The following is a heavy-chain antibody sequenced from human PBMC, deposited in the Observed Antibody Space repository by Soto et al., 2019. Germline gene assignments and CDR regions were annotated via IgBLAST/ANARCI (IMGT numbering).Heavy chain of an antibody. Sequence: QVQLVESGGGVVQPGRSLRLSCAASGFTFSSYGMHWVRQAPGKGLEWVAVISYEGSNKYYADSVKGRFTISRDNSKNTLYLQMNSLRAEDTAVYYCAKPQEYSSGWYDYWGQGTLVTVSS. J-gene: IGHJ4*02. CDR3: AKPQEYSSGWYDY. CDR1: GFTFSSYG. D-gene: IGHD6-19*01. V-gene: IGHV3-30*18. CDR2: ISYEGSNK.